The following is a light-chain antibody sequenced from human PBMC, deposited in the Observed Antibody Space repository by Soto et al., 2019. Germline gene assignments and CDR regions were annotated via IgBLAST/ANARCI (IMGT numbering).Light chain of an antibody. CDR3: CSYAGSSTHVV. Sequence: QSALTQPASVSGSPGQSITISCTGTSSDVGSYSLVSWYQQHPGKAPKLMIYEVSKRPSGVFNRFSGSKSGNTASLTISGLQAEDEADYYCCSYAGSSTHVVFGGGTELTVL. CDR1: SSDVGSYSL. CDR2: EVS. J-gene: IGLJ2*01. V-gene: IGLV2-23*02.